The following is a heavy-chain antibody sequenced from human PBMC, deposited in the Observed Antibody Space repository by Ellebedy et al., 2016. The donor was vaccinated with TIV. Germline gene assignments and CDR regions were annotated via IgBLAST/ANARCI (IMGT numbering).Heavy chain of an antibody. CDR1: GYTFSSYF. CDR2: INPSVGST. D-gene: IGHD6-19*01. CDR3: ARARSSGWLHTPDY. V-gene: IGHV1-46*04. J-gene: IGHJ4*02. Sequence: AASVKVSCKASGYTFSSYFMHWARQAPGQGLEWMGIINPSVGSTTYAQNLQGRFTMTRDTSTTTVYMELSSLRSEDTAVYYCARARSSGWLHTPDYWGQGTLVIVSS.